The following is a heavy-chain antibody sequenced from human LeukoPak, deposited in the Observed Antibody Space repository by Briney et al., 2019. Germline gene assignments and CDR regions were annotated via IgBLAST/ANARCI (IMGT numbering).Heavy chain of an antibody. D-gene: IGHD1-26*01. J-gene: IGHJ5*02. CDR2: VYYNGNT. CDR1: GDSISRGDYY. Sequence: SETLSLTCTVSGDSISRGDYYWSWVRQPPGKGLEWIGYVYYNGNTYYNPSLKSRLTISVDTSKNQFSLKLSSVTAADTAVYYCVRGVGATRGRFDPWGQGTLVTVSS. CDR3: VRGVGATRGRFDP. V-gene: IGHV4-30-4*08.